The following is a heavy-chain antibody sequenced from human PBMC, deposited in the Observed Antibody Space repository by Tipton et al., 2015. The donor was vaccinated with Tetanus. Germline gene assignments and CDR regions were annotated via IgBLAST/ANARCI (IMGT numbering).Heavy chain of an antibody. Sequence: SLRLSCAASGFTFSSYAMSWVRQAPGKGLEWVSAISGSGGSTYYADSVKGRFTISRDNSKNTLYLQMNSLRAEDTAVYYCAKDRSSGYYCLSDWGQGALVTVSS. J-gene: IGHJ4*02. CDR1: GFTFSSYA. V-gene: IGHV3-23*01. D-gene: IGHD3-22*01. CDR2: ISGSGGST. CDR3: AKDRSSGYYCLSD.